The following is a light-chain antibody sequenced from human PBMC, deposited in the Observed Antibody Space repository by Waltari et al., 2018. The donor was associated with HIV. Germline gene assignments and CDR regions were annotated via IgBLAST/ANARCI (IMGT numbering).Light chain of an antibody. CDR2: RVN. Sequence: QSALTQPASVSGSPGQSITISCTGGNTDIGLYTLVSWYRQHPGKAPQLVFYRVNSRPSGVSDRFSGSKSGNTASLTISSLQAEDEGDYYCSSYTSADSLLFGGGTKLTVL. CDR1: NTDIGLYTL. J-gene: IGLJ2*01. CDR3: SSYTSADSLL. V-gene: IGLV2-14*01.